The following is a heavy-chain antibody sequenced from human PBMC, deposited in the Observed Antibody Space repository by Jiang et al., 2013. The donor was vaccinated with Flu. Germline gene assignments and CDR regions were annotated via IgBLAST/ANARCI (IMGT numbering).Heavy chain of an antibody. V-gene: IGHV3-23*01. D-gene: IGHD2-15*01. CDR1: GFTFSTYA. J-gene: IGHJ5*02. Sequence: GSLRLSCVASGFTFSTYAMSWVRQAPGKGLEWVSAISASGDRTYYADSVKGRFTISRDNSKNTLYLQMNSLRAEDTAVYYCAKDPTGSGQINWFDPWGQGTLVTVSS. CDR2: ISASGDRT. CDR3: AKDPTGSGQINWFDP.